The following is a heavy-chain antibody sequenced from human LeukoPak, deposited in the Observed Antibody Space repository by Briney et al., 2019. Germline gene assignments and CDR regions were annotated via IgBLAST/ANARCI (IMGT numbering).Heavy chain of an antibody. Sequence: RASVKVSCKVSGYTLTDLSMHWVRQAPGKGLEWMGGFDPEDGETIYAQKFQGRVTMTEDTSTDTAYVELSSLRSEDTAVYYCATYSSGWYGSWFDPWGQGTLVTVSS. CDR2: FDPEDGET. V-gene: IGHV1-24*01. CDR3: ATYSSGWYGSWFDP. CDR1: GYTLTDLS. J-gene: IGHJ5*02. D-gene: IGHD6-19*01.